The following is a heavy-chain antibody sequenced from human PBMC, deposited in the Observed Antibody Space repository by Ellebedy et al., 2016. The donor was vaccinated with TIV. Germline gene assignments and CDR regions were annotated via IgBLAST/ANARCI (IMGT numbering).Heavy chain of an antibody. CDR3: ARGKPMGSY. V-gene: IGHV3-7*03. CDR2: MSQHGNEE. D-gene: IGHD3-10*01. CDR1: GFTLSDYW. J-gene: IGHJ4*02. Sequence: GESLKISCAASGFTLSDYWMIWVRQAPGKGLEWVANMSQHGNEEYYVDSVKGRFTISRDNAKNLVSLQMNSLRAEDTAVYYCARGKPMGSYWGQGTLVTVSS.